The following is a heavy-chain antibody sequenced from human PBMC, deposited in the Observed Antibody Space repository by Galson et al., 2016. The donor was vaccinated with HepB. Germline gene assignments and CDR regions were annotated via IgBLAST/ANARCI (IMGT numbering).Heavy chain of an antibody. V-gene: IGHV1-69*13. J-gene: IGHJ6*02. CDR2: IIPIFGTT. CDR1: GGSFSSYP. CDR3: ARGAGTATVHDYYYGMDV. Sequence: SVKVSCKVSGGSFSSYPLSWVRQAPGQGPEWMGGIIPIFGTTNYAQKFQGRVTITADESTSTAYMELSGLRSEDTAVLYCARGAGTATVHDYYYGMDVWGQGTTVTVSS. D-gene: IGHD4-11*01.